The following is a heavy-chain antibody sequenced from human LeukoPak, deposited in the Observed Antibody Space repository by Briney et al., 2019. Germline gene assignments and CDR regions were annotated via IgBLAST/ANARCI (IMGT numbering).Heavy chain of an antibody. CDR3: ARGYYDFWSGYYTGLYYFDY. J-gene: IGHJ4*02. V-gene: IGHV4-59*01. Sequence: GSLRLSCAGSGFAFSSYAMSWIRQPPGKGLEWIGYIYYSGSTNYNPSLNSRVTISVDTSKNQFSLKLSSVTAADTAVYYCARGYYDFWSGYYTGLYYFDYWGQGTLVTVSS. CDR1: GFAFSSYA. D-gene: IGHD3-3*01. CDR2: IYYSGST.